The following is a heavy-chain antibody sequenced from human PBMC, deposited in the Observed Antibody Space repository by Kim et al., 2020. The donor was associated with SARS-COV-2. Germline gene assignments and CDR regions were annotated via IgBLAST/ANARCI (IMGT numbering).Heavy chain of an antibody. J-gene: IGHJ6*02. Sequence: GGSLRLSCAASGFTFSDYYMSWIRQAPGKGLEWVSYISSGGRTIYYADSVKGRFTISRDNAKNSLYLQMNSLRAEDTAVYYCARALSEDIVVVPVGGQGTTSTFSS. D-gene: IGHD2-2*01. V-gene: IGHV3-11*01. CDR2: ISSGGRTI. CDR1: GFTFSDYY. CDR3: ARALSEDIVVVPV.